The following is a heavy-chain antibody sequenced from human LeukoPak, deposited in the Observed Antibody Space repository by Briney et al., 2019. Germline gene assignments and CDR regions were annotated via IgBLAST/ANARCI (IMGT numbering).Heavy chain of an antibody. V-gene: IGHV4-38-2*01. J-gene: IGHJ3*02. D-gene: IGHD2-21*01. CDR2: IYHSGST. Sequence: PSETLSLTCAVSGYSISSGYYWGWIRQPPGKGLEWIGSIYHSGSTYYNPSLKSRIPISVDTSKNQFSLKLSSVTAADTAVYYCARRHIVANAFDIWGQGTMVTVSS. CDR1: GYSISSGYY. CDR3: ARRHIVANAFDI.